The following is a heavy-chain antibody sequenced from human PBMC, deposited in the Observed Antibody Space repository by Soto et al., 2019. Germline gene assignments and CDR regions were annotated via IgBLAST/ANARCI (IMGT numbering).Heavy chain of an antibody. V-gene: IGHV1-18*01. CDR3: AREAIAADATAYYYGMDV. D-gene: IGHD6-13*01. CDR1: GYTFTSYG. Sequence: GASVKVSCKASGYTFTSYGISWVRQAPGQGLEWMGWISAYNGNTNYAQKLQGRVTMTTDTSTSTAYMELRSLRSDDTAVYYCAREAIAADATAYYYGMDVWGQVTTVTVS. J-gene: IGHJ6*02. CDR2: ISAYNGNT.